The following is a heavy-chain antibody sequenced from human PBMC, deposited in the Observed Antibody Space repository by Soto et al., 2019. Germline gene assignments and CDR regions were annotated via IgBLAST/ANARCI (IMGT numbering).Heavy chain of an antibody. J-gene: IGHJ6*03. V-gene: IGHV4-59*08. CDR2: IYYSGGT. Sequence: SETLSLTCTVSGGSISSYYWSWIRQPPGKGLEWIGYIYYSGGTNYNPSLKSRVTISVDTSKNQFSLKLSSVTAADTAVYYCARGYCSGGSCSDYYYYYMDVLGKGTTVTVSS. CDR1: GGSISSYY. D-gene: IGHD2-15*01. CDR3: ARGYCSGGSCSDYYYYYMDV.